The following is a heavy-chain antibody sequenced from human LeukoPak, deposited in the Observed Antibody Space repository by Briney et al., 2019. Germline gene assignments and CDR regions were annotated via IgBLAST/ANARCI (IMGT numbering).Heavy chain of an antibody. J-gene: IGHJ6*02. Sequence: GGSLRLSCAASGFTFSDYYMSCIRQAPGKGLEWVSYISSSGSTIYYADSVKGRFNISRDNAKNSLYLQMKSLRAEDTAVYYCARGYYDSSGYYLGYYYYYGMDVWDQGTTVTVSS. V-gene: IGHV3-11*01. CDR1: GFTFSDYY. CDR3: ARGYYDSSGYYLGYYYYYGMDV. D-gene: IGHD3-22*01. CDR2: ISSSGSTI.